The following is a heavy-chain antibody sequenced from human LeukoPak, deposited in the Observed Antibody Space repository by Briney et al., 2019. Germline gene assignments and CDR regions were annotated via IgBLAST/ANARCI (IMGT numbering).Heavy chain of an antibody. D-gene: IGHD2-8*01. J-gene: IGHJ5*02. CDR2: INHSGST. Sequence: SETLSLTCAVYGGSFSGYYWSWIRQPPGKGLEWIGEINHSGSTNYNPSLKSRVTISVDTSKNQFSLKLSSVTAADTAVYYCARVVGYCTNGVCYNIVATTSLAWFDPWGQGTLVTVPS. V-gene: IGHV4-34*01. CDR3: ARVVGYCTNGVCYNIVATTSLAWFDP. CDR1: GGSFSGYY.